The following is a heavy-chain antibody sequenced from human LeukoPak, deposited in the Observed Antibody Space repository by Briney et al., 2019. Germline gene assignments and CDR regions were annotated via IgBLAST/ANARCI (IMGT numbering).Heavy chain of an antibody. Sequence: SGGSLRLXCAASGFTFSSYWMHWVRQAPGKGLVWVSRINSDGSSTSYADSVKGRFTISRDNAKHPLYLQMNSLRAEDTAVYYCARAHSSSWYSLGYYYYYYMDVWGKGTTVTVSS. D-gene: IGHD6-13*01. CDR3: ARAHSSSWYSLGYYYYYYMDV. V-gene: IGHV3-74*01. CDR1: GFTFSSYW. CDR2: INSDGSST. J-gene: IGHJ6*03.